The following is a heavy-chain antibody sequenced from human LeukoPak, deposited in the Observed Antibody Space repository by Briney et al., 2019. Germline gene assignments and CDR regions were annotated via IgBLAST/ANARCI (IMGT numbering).Heavy chain of an antibody. Sequence: PGGSLRLSCAASGFTFSSYAMSWVRQAPGMGLEWVSAISGSGGSTYYADSVKGRFTISRDNSKNTLYLQMNSLRAEDTAVYYCAKGAEYCSGGSCYSGEFDPWGQGTLVTVSS. CDR3: AKGAEYCSGGSCYSGEFDP. D-gene: IGHD2-15*01. CDR2: ISGSGGST. V-gene: IGHV3-23*01. J-gene: IGHJ5*02. CDR1: GFTFSSYA.